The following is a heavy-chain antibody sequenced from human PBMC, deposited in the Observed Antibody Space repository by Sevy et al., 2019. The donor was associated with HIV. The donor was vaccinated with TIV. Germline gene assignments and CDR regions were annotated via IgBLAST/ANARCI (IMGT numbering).Heavy chain of an antibody. Sequence: GGSLRLSCAASGLTFSTYAMHWVRQAPGKGLEWVAVISYDGSSRYYADSVKGRFTISRDNSKNTLYLQMNSLRAEDTAAYYCAKDGRYDNGWYPGYWGQGTLVTVS. CDR1: GLTFSTYA. V-gene: IGHV3-30*04. D-gene: IGHD6-19*01. J-gene: IGHJ4*02. CDR2: ISYDGSSR. CDR3: AKDGRYDNGWYPGY.